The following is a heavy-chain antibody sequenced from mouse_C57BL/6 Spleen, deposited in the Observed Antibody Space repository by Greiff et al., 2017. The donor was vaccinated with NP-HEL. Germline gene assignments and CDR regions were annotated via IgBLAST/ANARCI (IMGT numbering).Heavy chain of an antibody. CDR3: ARDTTVVGNFDY. CDR2: ILPGSGST. CDR1: GYTFTGYW. J-gene: IGHJ2*01. Sequence: VMLVESGAELMKPGASVKLSCKATGYTFTGYWIEWVKQRPGHGLEWIGEILPGSGSTNYNEKFKSKATLTVDTSSSTAYMQLSSLTSEDSAVYFCARDTTVVGNFDYWGQGTTLTVSS. V-gene: IGHV1-9*01. D-gene: IGHD1-1*01.